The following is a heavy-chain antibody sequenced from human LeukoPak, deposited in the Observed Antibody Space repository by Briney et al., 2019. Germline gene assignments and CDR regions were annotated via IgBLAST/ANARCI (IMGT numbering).Heavy chain of an antibody. Sequence: GGSLRLSCAASGFIFSSYWMHWVRQAPGKGLVWVSRINRDGSSTSYADSVKGRFTISSDNAKNTLYLQMNSLRAEDTAVYYCARVGALCSGGSCYHARLFDYWGQGTLVTVSS. CDR3: ARVGALCSGGSCYHARLFDY. D-gene: IGHD2-15*01. CDR1: GFIFSSYW. CDR2: INRDGSST. V-gene: IGHV3-74*01. J-gene: IGHJ4*02.